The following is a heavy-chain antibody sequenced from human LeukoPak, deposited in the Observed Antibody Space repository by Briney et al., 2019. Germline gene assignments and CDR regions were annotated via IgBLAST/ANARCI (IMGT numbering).Heavy chain of an antibody. CDR1: GYTFTSYY. Sequence: ASVKVSCKASGYTFTSYYMHWVRQAPGQGLEWMGGIIPIFGTANYAQKFQGRVTITADESTSTAYMELSSLRSEDTAVYYCARVGYNSIGSSSLYYMDVWGKGTTVTISS. V-gene: IGHV1-69*13. D-gene: IGHD6-13*01. CDR2: IIPIFGTA. CDR3: ARVGYNSIGSSSLYYMDV. J-gene: IGHJ6*03.